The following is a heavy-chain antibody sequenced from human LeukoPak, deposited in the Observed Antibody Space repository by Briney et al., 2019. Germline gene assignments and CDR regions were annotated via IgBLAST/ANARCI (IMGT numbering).Heavy chain of an antibody. D-gene: IGHD3-10*01. Sequence: QPGGSLRLSCAASGFTFSADWMSWDRQAPGRGLEWVANIKQDGSNIYYAESVKGRFTISRDNARNSLYLQMDSLRVADTAVYYCARDFGSGNNWFDPWGQGTLVTVSS. CDR3: ARDFGSGNNWFDP. CDR2: IKQDGSNI. CDR1: GFTFSADW. V-gene: IGHV3-7*04. J-gene: IGHJ5*02.